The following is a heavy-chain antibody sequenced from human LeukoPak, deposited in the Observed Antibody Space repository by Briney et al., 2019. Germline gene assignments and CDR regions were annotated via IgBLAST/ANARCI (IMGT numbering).Heavy chain of an antibody. D-gene: IGHD3-22*01. CDR3: ARLEGHYYDSSGYSYYFDY. CDR2: IYYSGST. Sequence: PSETLSLTCTVSGGSISSSSYYWGWIRQPPGKGLEWIGSIYYSGSTYYTPSLKSRVTISVDTSKNQFSLKLSSVTAADTAVYYCARLEGHYYDSSGYSYYFDYWGQGTLVTVSS. J-gene: IGHJ4*02. V-gene: IGHV4-39*01. CDR1: GGSISSSSYY.